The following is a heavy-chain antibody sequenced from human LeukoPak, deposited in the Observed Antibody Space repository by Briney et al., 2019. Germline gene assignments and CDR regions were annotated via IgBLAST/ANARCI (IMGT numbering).Heavy chain of an antibody. CDR2: IYSGGST. V-gene: IGHV3-53*01. CDR3: AKDQRWESPHYLDS. J-gene: IGHJ4*02. Sequence: ETLSLTCTVSGGSIISYYWSWVRQAPGKGLEWVSVIYSGGSTYYADSVRGRFIISRDNSKNTLYVQMNSLRDEDTAVYYCAKDQRWESPHYLDSWGQGTLVTVSS. D-gene: IGHD1-26*01. CDR1: GGSIISYY.